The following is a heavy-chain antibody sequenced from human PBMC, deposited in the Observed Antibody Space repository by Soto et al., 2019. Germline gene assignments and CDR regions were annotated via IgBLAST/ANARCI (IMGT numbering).Heavy chain of an antibody. CDR1: GFTFSSYW. V-gene: IGHV3-74*01. CDR2: INSDGSST. D-gene: IGHD2-2*01. J-gene: IGHJ6*02. CDR3: ARLYCSSTSCYGAYYGMDV. Sequence: GGSLRLSCAASGFTFSSYWMHWVRQAPGKGLVWVSRINSDGSSTSYVDSVKGRFTISRDNAKNTLYLQMNSLRAEDTAVYYCARLYCSSTSCYGAYYGMDVWGQGTTVTVSS.